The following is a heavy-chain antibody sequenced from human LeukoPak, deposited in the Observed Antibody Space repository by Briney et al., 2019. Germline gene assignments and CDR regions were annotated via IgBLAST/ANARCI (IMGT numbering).Heavy chain of an antibody. V-gene: IGHV3-66*04. CDR2: IYSGGNT. J-gene: IGHJ3*01. CDR1: GFIANNYY. CDR3: ARHSDTPNYPDSDAFDL. D-gene: IGHD2-15*01. Sequence: GGSLRLSCAASGFIANNYYMFWVRQAPGTGLEWVSVIYSGGNTCYADSVKGRFTISRDNSKNTLYLQMNSLRAEDTAVYFCARHSDTPNYPDSDAFDLWGQGTMVTVSS.